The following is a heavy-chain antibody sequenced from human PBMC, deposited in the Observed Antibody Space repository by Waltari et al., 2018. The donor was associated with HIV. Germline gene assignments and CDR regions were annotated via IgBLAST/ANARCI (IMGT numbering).Heavy chain of an antibody. CDR3: ARGGSYGGYYFDY. J-gene: IGHJ4*02. D-gene: IGHD4-17*01. CDR1: GGSISSGSYY. Sequence: QVQLQESVPGLVKPSQTLSLTCTVSGGSISSGSYYWSWIRQPAGKGLEWIGRIYTSGSTNYNPSLKSRVTISVDTSKNQFSLKLSSVTAADTAVYYCARGGSYGGYYFDYWGQGTLVTVSS. CDR2: IYTSGST. V-gene: IGHV4-61*02.